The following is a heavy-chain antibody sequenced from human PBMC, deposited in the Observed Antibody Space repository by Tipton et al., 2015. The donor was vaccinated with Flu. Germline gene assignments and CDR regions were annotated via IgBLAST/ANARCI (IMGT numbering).Heavy chain of an antibody. CDR2: INGDGGST. Sequence: SLRLSCAASGFTLTTYWMHWVRQVPGKGLLWVSRINGDGGSTSYADSVKGRFTISRDNVKNTLYLQMNSLRAEDTAVYYCTSRVEGGTPSAHFDLWGRGPLVTVSS. V-gene: IGHV3-74*01. CDR3: TSRVEGGTPSAHFDL. D-gene: IGHD1-26*01. CDR1: GFTLTTYW. J-gene: IGHJ2*01.